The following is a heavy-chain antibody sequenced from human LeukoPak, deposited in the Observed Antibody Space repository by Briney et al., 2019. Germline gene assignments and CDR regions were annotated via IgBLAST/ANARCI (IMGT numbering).Heavy chain of an antibody. CDR3: ARDKTIFGPPAWFDP. D-gene: IGHD3-9*01. CDR1: GGTFSSYA. J-gene: IGHJ5*02. CDR2: IIPIFGTA. V-gene: IGHV1-69*05. Sequence: SVKVSCKASGGTFSSYAISWVRQAPGQGLEWMGRIIPIFGTANYARKFQGGVTITTDDSTSTAYMELSSLRSEDTAVYYCARDKTIFGPPAWFDPWGQGTLVTVSS.